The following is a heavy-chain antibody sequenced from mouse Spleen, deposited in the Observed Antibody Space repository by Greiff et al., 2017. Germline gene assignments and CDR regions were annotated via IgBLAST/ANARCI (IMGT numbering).Heavy chain of an antibody. CDR1: GYTFTEYT. CDR2: FYPGSGSI. J-gene: IGHJ3*01. D-gene: IGHD1-1*01. Sequence: VQLQQSGAELVKPGASVKLSCKASGYTFTEYTIHWVKQRSGQGLEWIGWFYPGSGSIKYNEKFKDKATLTADKSSSTVYMELSRLTSEDSAVYFCARHEEKSSHYYGSSWFAYWGQGTLVTVSA. CDR3: ARHEEKSSHYYGSSWFAY. V-gene: IGHV1-62-2*01.